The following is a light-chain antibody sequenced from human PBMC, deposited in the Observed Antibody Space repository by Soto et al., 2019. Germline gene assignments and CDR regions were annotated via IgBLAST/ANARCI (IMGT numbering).Light chain of an antibody. V-gene: IGLV8-61*01. CDR3: VLYMGSGIWV. CDR2: STN. CDR1: SGSVTTGYY. J-gene: IGLJ3*02. Sequence: QTVVTQEPSFSLSPGGTVTLTCGLSSGSVTTGYYPSWYQQTPGEPPRTLIYSTNTRSSGVPDRFSGSILGNKAALTITGAQADDESDYYCVLYMGSGIWVFGGGTQLTVL.